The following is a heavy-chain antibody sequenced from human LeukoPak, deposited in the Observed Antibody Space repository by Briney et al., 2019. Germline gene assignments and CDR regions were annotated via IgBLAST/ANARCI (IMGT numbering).Heavy chain of an antibody. J-gene: IGHJ4*02. CDR2: IYYSGST. CDR3: ASIYSGSYFFDY. V-gene: IGHV4-59*01. Sequence: PSETLSLTCTVSGGSISSYYWSWIRQPPGKGLEWLGYIYYSGSTNYNPSLKSRVTISVDTSKNQFSLKLSSVTAADTAVYYCASIYSGSYFFDYWGQGTLVTVSS. CDR1: GGSISSYY. D-gene: IGHD1-26*01.